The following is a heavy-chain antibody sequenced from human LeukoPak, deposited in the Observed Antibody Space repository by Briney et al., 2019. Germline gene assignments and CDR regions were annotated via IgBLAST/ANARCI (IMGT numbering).Heavy chain of an antibody. J-gene: IGHJ4*02. CDR1: GYTFTSYD. CDR3: ARGLRYFDWLLSPLDY. V-gene: IGHV1-8*01. CDR2: MNPNSGNT. Sequence: ASVKLSCKASGYTFTSYDINWVRQPPGQGLEWMGWMNPNSGNTGYAQKFQGRVTMTRNTSISTGYMELSSLRSEDTAVYYCARGLRYFDWLLSPLDYWGQGTLVTVSS. D-gene: IGHD3-9*01.